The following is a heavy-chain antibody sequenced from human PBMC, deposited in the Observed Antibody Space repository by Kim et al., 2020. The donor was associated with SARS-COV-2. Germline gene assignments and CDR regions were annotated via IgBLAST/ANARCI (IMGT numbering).Heavy chain of an antibody. V-gene: IGHV3-48*03. CDR1: GFTFSSYE. CDR2: ISSSGSTI. CDR3: ARDRWEVIEGDHDAFDI. Sequence: GGSLRLSCAASGFTFSSYEMNWVRQAPGKGLEWVSYISSSGSTIYYADSVKGRFTISRDNAKNSLYLQMNSLRAEDTAVYYCARDRWEVIEGDHDAFDIWGQGTMVTVSS. D-gene: IGHD1-26*01. J-gene: IGHJ3*02.